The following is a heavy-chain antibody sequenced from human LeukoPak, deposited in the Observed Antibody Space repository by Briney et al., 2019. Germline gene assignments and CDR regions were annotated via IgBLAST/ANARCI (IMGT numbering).Heavy chain of an antibody. CDR3: ARVRVYYDSSGYDY. Sequence: SETLSLTCTVSGGSISSYYWSWIRQPPGKGLEWIGYIYYSGSTNYNPSLKSRVTISVDTSKNQFSLKLSSVTAADTAVYYCARVRVYYDSSGYDYWGQGTLVTVSS. V-gene: IGHV4-59*01. J-gene: IGHJ4*02. D-gene: IGHD3-22*01. CDR1: GGSISSYY. CDR2: IYYSGST.